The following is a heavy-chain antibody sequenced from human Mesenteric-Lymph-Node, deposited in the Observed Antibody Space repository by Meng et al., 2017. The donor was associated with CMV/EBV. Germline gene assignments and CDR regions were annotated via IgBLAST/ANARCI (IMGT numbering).Heavy chain of an antibody. J-gene: IGHJ5*02. CDR2: IYYSGTT. V-gene: IGHV4-39*01. CDR3: ARQLGTVVVPATRPLNWFDP. CDR1: SSSYF. D-gene: IGHD2-2*02. Sequence: SSSYFWGWIRQPPGKGLEWIGTIYYSGTTYYNPSLKSRVTISVDTSKNQFSLHLTSLTAADSAVYYCARQLGTVVVPATRPLNWFDPWGQGSLVTVSS.